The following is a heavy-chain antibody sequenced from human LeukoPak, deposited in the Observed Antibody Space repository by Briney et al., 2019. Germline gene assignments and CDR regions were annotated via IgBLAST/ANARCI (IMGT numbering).Heavy chain of an antibody. CDR3: ASRVIYGSGSYLGLFRY. CDR2: INHSGST. V-gene: IGHV4-34*01. D-gene: IGHD3-10*01. J-gene: IGHJ4*02. Sequence: PSETLSLTCAVYGGSFSGYYWSWIRQPPGKGLERIGEINHSGSTNCNPSLKSRVTKSVDTSKNQFSLKLSSVTAADTAVYYCASRVIYGSGSYLGLFRYWGQGTLVTVSS. CDR1: GGSFSGYY.